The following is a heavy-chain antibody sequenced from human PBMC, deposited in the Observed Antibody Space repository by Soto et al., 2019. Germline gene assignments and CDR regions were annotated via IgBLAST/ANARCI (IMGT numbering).Heavy chain of an antibody. J-gene: IGHJ6*03. D-gene: IGHD6-19*01. CDR3: ARPVRVAGNYCYYYMDV. V-gene: IGHV3-23*01. CDR2: ISGSGGST. CDR1: GFTFSSYA. Sequence: GGSLRLSCAASGFTFSSYAMSWVRQAPGKGLEWVSAISGSGGSTYYADSVKGRFTISRDNSKNTLYLQMNSLRAEDTAVYYCARPVRVAGNYCYYYMDVWGKGTTVTVSS.